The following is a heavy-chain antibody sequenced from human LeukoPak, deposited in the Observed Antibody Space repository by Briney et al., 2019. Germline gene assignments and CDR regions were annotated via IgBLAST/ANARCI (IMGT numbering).Heavy chain of an antibody. CDR1: GGSFNAYS. V-gene: IGHV4-34*01. J-gene: IGHJ6*02. CDR3: ARGDYLDNFYYGVDV. Sequence: SETLSLTCSVYGGSFNAYSWTWIRQPPGKGLEWIGEINHSGSTNYNPSLKSRVTISVDTSNKQFSLRLSSVTAADTALYYCARGDYLDNFYYGVDVWGQGTTVTVSS. CDR2: INHSGST. D-gene: IGHD4/OR15-4a*01.